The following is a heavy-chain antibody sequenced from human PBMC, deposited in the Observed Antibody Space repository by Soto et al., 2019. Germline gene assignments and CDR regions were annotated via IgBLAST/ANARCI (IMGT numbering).Heavy chain of an antibody. CDR2: ISYDGSNK. CDR1: GFTFSSYG. D-gene: IGHD2-21*02. Sequence: QVQLVESGGGVVQPGRSLRLSCAASGFTFSSYGMHWVRQAPGKGLAWVAVISYDGSNKYYADSVKGRFTISRDNSKNTLYLKMNSLRAEDTAVYYCAKSPLVVVTATYFDYWGQGTLVTVSS. J-gene: IGHJ4*02. V-gene: IGHV3-30*18. CDR3: AKSPLVVVTATYFDY.